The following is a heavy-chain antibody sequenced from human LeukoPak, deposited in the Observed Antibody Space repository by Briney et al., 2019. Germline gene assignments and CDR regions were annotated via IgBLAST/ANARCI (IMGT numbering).Heavy chain of an antibody. Sequence: GASVKVFCKASGGTFSSYAISWVRQAPGQGLEWMGGIIPIFGTANYAQKFQGRVTITTDESTSTAYMELSSLRSEDTAVYYCASPQLVVVPAVTRPPDAFDIWGQGTMVTVSS. V-gene: IGHV1-69*05. CDR3: ASPQLVVVPAVTRPPDAFDI. CDR1: GGTFSSYA. J-gene: IGHJ3*02. D-gene: IGHD2-2*01. CDR2: IIPIFGTA.